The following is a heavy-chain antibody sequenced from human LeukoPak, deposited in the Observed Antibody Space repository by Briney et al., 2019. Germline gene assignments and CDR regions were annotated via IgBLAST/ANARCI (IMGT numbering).Heavy chain of an antibody. CDR2: IYYSGCT. D-gene: IGHD5-18*01. CDR3: ARVDTAMVPPDY. CDR1: GCSLSSGDYY. J-gene: IGHJ4*02. Sequence: SETLSLTCTFSGCSLSSGDYYSSWISQPPGNGLEWIGYIYYSGCTYSNPSPKSRVTISVDTSKNQCSLKLSSVTAADTAVYYCARVDTAMVPPDYWGQGTLVTVSS. V-gene: IGHV4-30-4*02.